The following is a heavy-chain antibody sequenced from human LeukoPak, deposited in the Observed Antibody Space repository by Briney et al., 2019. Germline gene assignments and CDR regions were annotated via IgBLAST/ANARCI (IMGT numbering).Heavy chain of an antibody. CDR1: GFTFSSYG. CDR3: AKREADRSRRRGNYYYYMDV. Sequence: GGSLRLSCEASGFTFSSYGMHWVRQAPGKGLEWVAFIRYDGSNKYYADSVKGRFTISRDNSKNTLYLQMNSLRAEDTAVYYCAKREADRSRRRGNYYYYMDVWGKGTTVTISS. V-gene: IGHV3-30*02. D-gene: IGHD3-16*01. J-gene: IGHJ6*03. CDR2: IRYDGSNK.